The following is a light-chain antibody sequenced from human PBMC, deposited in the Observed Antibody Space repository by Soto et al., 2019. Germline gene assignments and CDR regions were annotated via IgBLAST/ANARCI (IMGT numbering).Light chain of an antibody. J-gene: IGLJ3*02. CDR2: EVS. CDR3: SSYTSRPALVV. Sequence: QSALTQPASVSGSPGQSITISCIGTFTDIGGYNYVSWYQQHPGKAPKLMIYEVSNRPSGISNRFSGSKSGNTASLSISGLQADDEADYFCSSYTSRPALVVFGGGTKVTV. CDR1: FTDIGGYNY. V-gene: IGLV2-14*01.